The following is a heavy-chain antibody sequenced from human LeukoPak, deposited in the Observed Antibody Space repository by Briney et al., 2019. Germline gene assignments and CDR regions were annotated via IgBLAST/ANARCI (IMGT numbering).Heavy chain of an antibody. D-gene: IGHD3-3*01. CDR3: ARDGVVIPFDY. Sequence: GGSLRLSCAASGFTFSSYWMHWVRQAPGKGLVWVSRINSDGGSTSYADPVKGRFTISRDNAKNTLYLQMNSLRAEDTAVYYCARDGVVIPFDYWGQGTLVTVSS. CDR2: INSDGGST. J-gene: IGHJ4*02. V-gene: IGHV3-74*01. CDR1: GFTFSSYW.